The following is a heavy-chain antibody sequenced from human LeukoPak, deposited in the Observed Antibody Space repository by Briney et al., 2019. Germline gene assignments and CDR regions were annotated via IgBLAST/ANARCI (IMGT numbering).Heavy chain of an antibody. CDR2: ISAYNGNT. CDR1: GYTFTCYG. CDR3: ARLEAVGGPDDY. V-gene: IGHV1-18*01. Sequence: ASVKVSCKASGYTFTCYGISWVRQAPGQGLEWMGWISAYNGNTNYAQKLQGRVTMTTDTSTSTAYMELRSLRSDDTAVYYCARLEAVGGPDDYWGQGTLVTVSS. D-gene: IGHD6-19*01. J-gene: IGHJ4*02.